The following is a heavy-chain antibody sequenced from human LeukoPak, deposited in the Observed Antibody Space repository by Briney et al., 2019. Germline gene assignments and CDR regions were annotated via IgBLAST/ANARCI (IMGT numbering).Heavy chain of an antibody. D-gene: IGHD3-10*01. CDR1: GFTFSSNA. Sequence: GGSLRLSCAASGFTFSSNAIHWVRQAPGKGLEWVAVISYDGSKKFYADSVKGRFTISRDNSKNTLYLQMSSLRAEDTAVYSCARDRVPPASGVFTYYMDVWGKGTTVIVSS. J-gene: IGHJ6*03. V-gene: IGHV3-30*15. CDR3: ARDRVPPASGVFTYYMDV. CDR2: ISYDGSKK.